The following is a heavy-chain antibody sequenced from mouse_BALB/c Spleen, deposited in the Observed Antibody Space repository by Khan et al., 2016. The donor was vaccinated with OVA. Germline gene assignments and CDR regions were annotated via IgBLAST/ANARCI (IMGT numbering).Heavy chain of an antibody. V-gene: IGHV1-77*01. Sequence: QVQLQQSGPELVKPGASLKVSCKASGYTFTDYIIGWVKQSTRQGLEWIGDIFPGSGSPYYNEKFKDKATMTADNLSNTAYMQLSSLTSEDSAVYFCARVGYSAFAYWGQGTLVTVSA. CDR1: GYTFTDYI. J-gene: IGHJ3*01. D-gene: IGHD2-14*01. CDR3: ARVGYSAFAY. CDR2: IFPGSGSP.